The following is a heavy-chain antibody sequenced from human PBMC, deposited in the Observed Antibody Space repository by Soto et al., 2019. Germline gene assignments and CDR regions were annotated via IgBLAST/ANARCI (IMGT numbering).Heavy chain of an antibody. CDR2: TRNKANSYTT. V-gene: IGHV3-72*01. D-gene: IGHD3-10*01. J-gene: IGHJ4*02. CDR3: ARATDLMVRVLDY. CDR1: GFTFSDHY. Sequence: EVQLVESGGGLVQPGGSLRLSCAASGFTFSDHYMDWVRQAPGKGLEWVGRTRNKANSYTTEYAASVKGRFTISRDDSKNSLYLQMNSLKTEDTAVYYCARATDLMVRVLDYWGQGTLVTVSS.